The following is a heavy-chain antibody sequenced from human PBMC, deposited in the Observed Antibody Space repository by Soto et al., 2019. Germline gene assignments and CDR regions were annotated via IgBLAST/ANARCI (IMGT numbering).Heavy chain of an antibody. D-gene: IGHD3-22*01. CDR3: ARFDYYDSSGYLDFGPK. V-gene: IGHV4-4*02. CDR1: SGSISSSTW. CDR2: THHIGNT. Sequence: SETLSLTCTVSSGSISSSTWWTWVRQPPGKGLEWIGETHHIGNTNYNPSLESRVTISLDKSKNQFSLKLTSVTAADTAVYYCARFDYYDSSGYLDFGPKWGQGTLVTVSS. J-gene: IGHJ4*02.